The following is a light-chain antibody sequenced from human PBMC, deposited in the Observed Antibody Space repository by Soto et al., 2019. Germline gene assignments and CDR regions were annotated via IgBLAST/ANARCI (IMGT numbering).Light chain of an antibody. CDR2: DVS. CDR1: SSDVGGYSY. J-gene: IGLJ1*01. CDR3: CSYAGSNTFDA. Sequence: QSALTQPRSVSGSPGQSVTISCTGTSSDVGGYSYLPWYQQHPGKGPKLMIYDVSKRPSGVPDRFSGSKSGNTASLTISGLQAEDEADYYCCSYAGSNTFDAFGTGTKVTVL. V-gene: IGLV2-11*01.